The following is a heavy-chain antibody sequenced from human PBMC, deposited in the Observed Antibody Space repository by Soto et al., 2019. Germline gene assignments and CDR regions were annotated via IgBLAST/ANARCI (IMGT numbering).Heavy chain of an antibody. D-gene: IGHD3-22*01. V-gene: IGHV1-58*01. CDR1: GFTFTSSA. J-gene: IGHJ4*02. Sequence: SVKVSCKASGFTFTSSAVQWVRQARGQRLEWIGWIVVGSGNTNYAQKFQERVTITRDMSTSTAYMELSSLRSEDTAVYYCAASGPVDYYDSSHYYPLSYWSQGTLDPV. CDR3: AASGPVDYYDSSHYYPLSY. CDR2: IVVGSGNT.